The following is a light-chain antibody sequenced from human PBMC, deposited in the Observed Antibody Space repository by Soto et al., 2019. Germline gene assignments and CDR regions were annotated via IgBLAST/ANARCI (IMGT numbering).Light chain of an antibody. CDR3: QKYDRAPLT. Sequence: DIQMTQSPSSLSASVGDRVTITCRASQTITNYLAWYQQRPGKVPKVLIYAASTSQSGVPSRFSGSGSGTEFTLTISSLEPEDVATYYCQKYDRAPLTFGGGTKVEIK. J-gene: IGKJ4*02. V-gene: IGKV1-27*01. CDR2: AAS. CDR1: QTITNY.